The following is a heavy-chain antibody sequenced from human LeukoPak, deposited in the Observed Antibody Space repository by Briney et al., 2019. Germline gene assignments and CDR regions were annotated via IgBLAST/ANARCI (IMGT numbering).Heavy chain of an antibody. D-gene: IGHD2-15*01. CDR1: GGSISGSSYY. Sequence: SETLSLTCTVSGGSISGSSYYWGWIRQPPGKGLEWIGSIYYSGSTYYNPSLKSRVTISVDTSKNQFSLKLSSVTAADTAVYYCARSVEGYCSGGSCYYYSYYMDVWGKGTTVTVSS. J-gene: IGHJ6*03. CDR3: ARSVEGYCSGGSCYYYSYYMDV. CDR2: IYYSGST. V-gene: IGHV4-39*07.